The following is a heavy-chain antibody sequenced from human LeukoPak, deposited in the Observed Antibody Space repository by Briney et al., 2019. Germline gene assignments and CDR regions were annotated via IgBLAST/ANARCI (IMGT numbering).Heavy chain of an antibody. V-gene: IGHV4-34*01. CDR1: GGSFSGYY. J-gene: IGHJ6*03. Sequence: PSETLSLTCAVYGGSFSGYYWSWIRQSPGKGLEWIGEINHSGSTNYNPSLKSRVTISVDTSKNQFSLKLSSVTAADTAVYYCARVSFFRWAATRPSYYYYYMDVWDKGTTVTISS. D-gene: IGHD2-15*01. CDR2: INHSGST. CDR3: ARVSFFRWAATRPSYYYYYMDV.